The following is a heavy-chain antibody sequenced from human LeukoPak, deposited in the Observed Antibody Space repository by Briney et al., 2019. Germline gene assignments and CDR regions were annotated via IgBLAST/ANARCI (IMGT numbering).Heavy chain of an antibody. Sequence: GGSLRLSCAASGFTLSSYDMYWIRQAPGKGPECVSAIIIGGSPFYADSVEGRFTISRDNSKNTLYLQMGSLTAEDMAVYYCSRGHGDYWGQGTLVTVSS. J-gene: IGHJ4*02. CDR2: IIIGGSP. CDR3: SRGHGDY. V-gene: IGHV3-64*02. CDR1: GFTLSSYD.